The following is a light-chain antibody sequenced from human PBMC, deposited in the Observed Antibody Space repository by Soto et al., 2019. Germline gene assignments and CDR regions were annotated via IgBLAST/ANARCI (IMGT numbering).Light chain of an antibody. CDR1: SSDVGGYKY. J-gene: IGLJ2*01. V-gene: IGLV2-14*01. CDR2: EVS. Sequence: QSALTQPASVSGSPGQSITISCTGTSSDVGGYKYVSWYQQHPDKAPKLIIFEVSNRPSGISSRFSGSKSGNTASLTISGLQAEDEADYYCASYTRSSTSVIFGRGTK. CDR3: ASYTRSSTSVI.